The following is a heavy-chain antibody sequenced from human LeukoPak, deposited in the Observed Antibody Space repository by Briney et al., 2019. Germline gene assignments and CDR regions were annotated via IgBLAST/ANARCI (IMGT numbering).Heavy chain of an antibody. V-gene: IGHV1-46*01. CDR3: ARFAVHRRLAVAGQFGLDY. D-gene: IGHD6-19*01. Sequence: ASVKVSCKASGHTFSSYYIHWVRQAPGQGLEWMGMINPSGGNTNYAQKFQGRVTMTRDTSTSTVYMELSSLRSGDTAVYYCARFAVHRRLAVAGQFGLDYWGQGTLVTVSS. CDR1: GHTFSSYY. CDR2: INPSGGNT. J-gene: IGHJ4*02.